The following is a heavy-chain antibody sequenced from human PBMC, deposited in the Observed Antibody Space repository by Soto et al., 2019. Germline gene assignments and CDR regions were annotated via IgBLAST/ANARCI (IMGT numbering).Heavy chain of an antibody. CDR1: GGSISSSSYY. Sequence: SETLSLTCTVSGGSISSSSYYWGWIRQPPGKGLEWIGSIYYSGSTYYNPSLKSRVTISVDTSKNQFSLKLSSVTAADTAVYYCTRPGYYDSSGYYLGTFDIWGQGTMVTVSS. D-gene: IGHD3-22*01. CDR3: TRPGYYDSSGYYLGTFDI. J-gene: IGHJ3*02. V-gene: IGHV4-39*01. CDR2: IYYSGST.